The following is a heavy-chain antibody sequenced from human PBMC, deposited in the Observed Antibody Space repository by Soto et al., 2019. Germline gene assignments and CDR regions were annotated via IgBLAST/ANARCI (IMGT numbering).Heavy chain of an antibody. CDR3: ARDRKGYSSSYIDY. D-gene: IGHD6-13*01. CDR2: IYYSGST. Sequence: SETLSLTCTVSGGSISSGGYYWSWIRQHPGKGLEWIGYIYYSGSTYYNPSLKSRVTISVDTSKNQFSLKLSSVTAADTAVYYCARDRKGYSSSYIDYWGQGTLVTVSS. V-gene: IGHV4-31*03. CDR1: GGSISSGGYY. J-gene: IGHJ4*02.